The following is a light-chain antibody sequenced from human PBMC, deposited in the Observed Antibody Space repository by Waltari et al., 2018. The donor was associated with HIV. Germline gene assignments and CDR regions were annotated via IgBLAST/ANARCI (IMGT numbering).Light chain of an antibody. CDR1: SIGYKS. Sequence: SYVLTQPPSVSVAPGQTARITCGGDSIGYKSVHWYQQKPGQAPVLVVYDESDRPSGIPERLSGSNSGNTATLTSSRVEGGDEADYFCQVWDSSSHHYVFGTGTKVTVL. V-gene: IGLV3-21*02. CDR2: DES. J-gene: IGLJ1*01. CDR3: QVWDSSSHHYV.